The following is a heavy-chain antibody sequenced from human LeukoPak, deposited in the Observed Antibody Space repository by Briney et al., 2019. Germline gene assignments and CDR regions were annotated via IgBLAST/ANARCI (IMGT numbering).Heavy chain of an antibody. Sequence: ASVKVSCKASGGTFSSNAISWVRQAPGQGLEWMGGIIPSFGTANYAQKFQGRVTSTADKSTSTAYMELSSLRSEDTAVYFCARSFGSGYDYYYYFMDVWGKGTTVTVPS. D-gene: IGHD5-12*01. CDR3: ARSFGSGYDYYYYFMDV. J-gene: IGHJ6*03. V-gene: IGHV1-69*06. CDR1: GGTFSSNA. CDR2: IIPSFGTA.